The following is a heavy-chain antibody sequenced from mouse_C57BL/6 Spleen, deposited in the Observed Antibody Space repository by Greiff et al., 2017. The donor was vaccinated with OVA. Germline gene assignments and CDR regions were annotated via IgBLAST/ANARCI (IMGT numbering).Heavy chain of an antibody. D-gene: IGHD2-12*01. Sequence: VQLQQPGAELVKPGASVKLSCKASGYTFTSYWMHWVKQRPGRGLEGIGRIDPNSGGTKYNEKFKSKATLTVDKPSNTAYMQLSSLTSEDSAVYYCARESPYDPFDYWGQGTTLTVSS. CDR3: ARESPYDPFDY. CDR2: IDPNSGGT. CDR1: GYTFTSYW. J-gene: IGHJ2*01. V-gene: IGHV1-72*01.